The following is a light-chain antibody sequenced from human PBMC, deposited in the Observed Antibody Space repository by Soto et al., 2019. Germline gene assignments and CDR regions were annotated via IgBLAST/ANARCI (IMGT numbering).Light chain of an antibody. CDR2: DAS. J-gene: IGKJ4*01. V-gene: IGKV3-11*01. Sequence: EIVFTLSPATVSLSPAQGATLSCRASQSGSSYFGWYQQTPGQAPRLLIYDASNRATGTPARCSGSRSGKDFTLTSSRLEPEDAAVYYRQQSSRGLTFGGGTKVDI. CDR3: QQSSRGLT. CDR1: QSGSSY.